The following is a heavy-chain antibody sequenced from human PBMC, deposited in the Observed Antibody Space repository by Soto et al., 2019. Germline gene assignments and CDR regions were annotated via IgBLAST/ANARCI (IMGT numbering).Heavy chain of an antibody. CDR2: TNSDGNDS. CDR3: AKALYYYDSSPLDH. D-gene: IGHD3-22*01. V-gene: IGHV3-43D*04. J-gene: IGHJ4*02. Sequence: VQLVESGGIEVQTGGSLRLSCAAAGFDFEDYAMHWVRQVPGKGLEWVSLTNSDGNDSYYMDSVKGRFTISRDNGKSSLYLQMDRLRPEDTALYFCAKALYYYDSSPLDHWGQGTLVTVSS. CDR1: GFDFEDYA.